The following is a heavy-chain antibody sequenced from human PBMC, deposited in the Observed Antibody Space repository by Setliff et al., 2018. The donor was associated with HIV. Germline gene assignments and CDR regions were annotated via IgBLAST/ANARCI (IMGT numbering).Heavy chain of an antibody. CDR2: ISSSGSTI. Sequence: GGSLRLSCTASGFTFSTYAMSWVRQAPGKGLEWVSYISSSGSTIYYADLVRGRFTISRDNARNSLVLQMNSLRADDTAVYYCARVRPLGYCSTGACPPDYWGQGTLVTVSS. CDR1: GFTFSTYA. D-gene: IGHD2-8*01. J-gene: IGHJ4*02. V-gene: IGHV3-48*04. CDR3: ARVRPLGYCSTGACPPDY.